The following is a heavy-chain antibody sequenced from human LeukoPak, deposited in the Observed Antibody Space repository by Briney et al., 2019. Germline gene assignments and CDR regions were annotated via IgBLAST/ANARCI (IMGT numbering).Heavy chain of an antibody. CDR1: GGSISSGDYY. V-gene: IGHV4-30-4*08. CDR3: ARASVPYYYDSSGYHYEDYYYMDV. J-gene: IGHJ6*03. CDR2: IYYSGST. D-gene: IGHD3-22*01. Sequence: SETLSLTCTVSGGSISSGDYYWSWIRQPPGKGLEWIGYIYYSGSTYYNPSLKSRVTISVDTSKNQFSLKLSSVTAADTAVYYCARASVPYYYDSSGYHYEDYYYMDVWGKGTTVTVSS.